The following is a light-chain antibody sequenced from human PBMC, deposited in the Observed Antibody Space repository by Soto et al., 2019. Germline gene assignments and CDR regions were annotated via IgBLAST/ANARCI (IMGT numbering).Light chain of an antibody. V-gene: IGKV1-9*01. Sequence: IQLTQSPCSLSASVGDRVTITCRASRGISSYLAWYQQKPGKAPKLLVYSASTLQSGVPSRFSGSGSGPDFTLTISSLQPEDSATYFCQQLNSYPQTFGQGTRLEIK. CDR2: SAS. CDR3: QQLNSYPQT. CDR1: RGISSY. J-gene: IGKJ5*01.